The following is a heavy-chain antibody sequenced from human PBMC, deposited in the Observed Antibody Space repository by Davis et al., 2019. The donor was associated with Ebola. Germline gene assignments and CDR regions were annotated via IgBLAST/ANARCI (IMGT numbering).Heavy chain of an antibody. J-gene: IGHJ6*02. D-gene: IGHD4-17*01. CDR1: GFTFDDYA. Sequence: GGSLRLSCAASGFTFDDYAMHWVRHAPGKGLEWVSLISGDGGSTYYADSVKGRFTISRDNAKNSLYLQMNSLRAEGTAVYYCARKVYGDFFYYYYGMDVWGQGTTVTVSS. CDR3: ARKVYGDFFYYYYGMDV. V-gene: IGHV3-43*02. CDR2: ISGDGGST.